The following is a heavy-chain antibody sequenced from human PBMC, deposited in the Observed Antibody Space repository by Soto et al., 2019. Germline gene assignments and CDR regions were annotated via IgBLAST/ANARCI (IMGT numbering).Heavy chain of an antibody. Sequence: ASVKVSCKASGYTFTSYGISWVRQAPGQGLEWMGIINPSGGSTSYAQKFQGRVTMTRDTSTSTVYMELSSLRSEDTAVYYCARDNLVEYSSSPPRGIYYYYMDVSGKATTVTVSS. D-gene: IGHD6-6*01. CDR1: GYTFTSYG. CDR3: ARDNLVEYSSSPPRGIYYYYMDV. V-gene: IGHV1-46*03. J-gene: IGHJ6*03. CDR2: INPSGGST.